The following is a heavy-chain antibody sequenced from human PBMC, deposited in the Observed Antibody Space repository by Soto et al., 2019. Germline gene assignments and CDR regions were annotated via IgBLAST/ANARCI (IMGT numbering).Heavy chain of an antibody. V-gene: IGHV4-59*01. CDR2: ISYTGST. Sequence: SETLSLTCTVSGGSITSFYLSWIRQTPGKGLEWIGHISYTGSTNYNPSLKSRVTIAVDTSKNQFSLNLTSVTAADTAVYYCAREGNGWYYSDYWGQGALVTVSS. J-gene: IGHJ4*02. D-gene: IGHD6-19*01. CDR3: AREGNGWYYSDY. CDR1: GGSITSFY.